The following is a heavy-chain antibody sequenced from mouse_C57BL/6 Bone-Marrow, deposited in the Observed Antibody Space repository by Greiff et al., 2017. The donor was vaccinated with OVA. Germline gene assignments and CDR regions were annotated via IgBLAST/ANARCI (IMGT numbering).Heavy chain of an antibody. D-gene: IGHD1-1*01. J-gene: IGHJ2*01. CDR1: GFNIKDDY. CDR2: IDPENGDT. V-gene: IGHV14-4*01. Sequence: EVQLQQSGAELVRPGASVKLSCTASGFNIKDDYMHWVKQRPEQGLEWIGWIDPENGDTEYASKFQGKATITADTSSNTAYLQLSSLTSEDTAVYYCTTRITTVVANFGYWGQGTTLTVSS. CDR3: TTRITTVVANFGY.